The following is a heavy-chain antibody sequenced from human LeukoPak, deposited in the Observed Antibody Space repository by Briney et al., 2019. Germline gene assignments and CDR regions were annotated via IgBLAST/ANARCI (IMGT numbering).Heavy chain of an antibody. CDR3: AKEKRWSSWPTPGAFDI. D-gene: IGHD6-13*01. J-gene: IGHJ3*02. CDR2: ISGSGGST. V-gene: IGHV3-23*01. Sequence: QPGGSLRLSCAASGFTFSSYAMSWVRQAPGKGLEWVSGISGSGGSTYYADSVKGRFTISRDNSKNTLYLQMNSLRAEDTAVYYCAKEKRWSSWPTPGAFDIWGQGTMVTVSS. CDR1: GFTFSSYA.